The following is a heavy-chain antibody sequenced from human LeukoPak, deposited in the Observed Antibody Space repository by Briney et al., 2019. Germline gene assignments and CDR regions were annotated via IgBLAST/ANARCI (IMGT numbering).Heavy chain of an antibody. CDR1: GGSISSGDYY. Sequence: SETLSLTCTACGGSISSGDYYWSWIRQPPGKGLEWIGYIYYSGSTYYNPSLKIRVTISVDTSKNQFSLKLSSVTAADTAVYYCSREPRRDSYGYIGVDYWGQGTLVTVSS. V-gene: IGHV4-30-4*01. CDR3: SREPRRDSYGYIGVDY. D-gene: IGHD5-18*01. CDR2: IYYSGST. J-gene: IGHJ4*02.